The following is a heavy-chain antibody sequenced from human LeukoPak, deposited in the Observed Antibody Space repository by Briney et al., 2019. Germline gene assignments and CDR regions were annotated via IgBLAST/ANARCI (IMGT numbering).Heavy chain of an antibody. V-gene: IGHV4-59*01. J-gene: IGHJ4*02. CDR2: ISYSGST. CDR1: VGSISSYY. CDR3: ARASDSSSWYGYYSDY. D-gene: IGHD6-13*01. Sequence: PSETLSLTCTVSVGSISSYYWSWIRQPPGKGLEWIGYISYSGSTNYNPPLKSRVPISIDTSKNQFSLKLSSVTAADTAVYYCARASDSSSWYGYYSDYWGQGTLVTVSS.